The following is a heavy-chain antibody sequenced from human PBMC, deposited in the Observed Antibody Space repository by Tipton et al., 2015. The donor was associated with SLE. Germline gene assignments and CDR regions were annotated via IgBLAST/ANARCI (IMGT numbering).Heavy chain of an antibody. Sequence: TLSLTCSVSGHSISSGFYWGWIRQSPGKGLEWIGNFYHRGTTYYNPSLKSRVTISADTSKNHLSLKLTSVTAADTAVYYCARDPGMSRYLDGRYFDYWGRGTQVTVSS. J-gene: IGHJ4*02. V-gene: IGHV4-38-2*02. D-gene: IGHD3-9*01. CDR2: FYHRGTT. CDR3: ARDPGMSRYLDGRYFDY. CDR1: GHSISSGFY.